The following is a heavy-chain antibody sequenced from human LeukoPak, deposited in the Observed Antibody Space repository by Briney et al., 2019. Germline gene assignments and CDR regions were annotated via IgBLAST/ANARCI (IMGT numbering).Heavy chain of an antibody. D-gene: IGHD2-15*01. Sequence: PGGSLRLSCVASGFTFSNYWMHWVRQARGKGLVGVSRINSDGSSTTYADSVKGRFTISRDNAKNTLYLQMNSLRAEDTAVYYCARRDCSGGTCYSAYWGQGTLVTVSS. CDR2: INSDGSST. CDR1: GFTFSNYW. J-gene: IGHJ4*02. CDR3: ARRDCSGGTCYSAY. V-gene: IGHV3-74*03.